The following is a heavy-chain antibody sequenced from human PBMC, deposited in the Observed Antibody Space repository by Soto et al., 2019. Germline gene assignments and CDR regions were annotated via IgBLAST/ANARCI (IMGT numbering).Heavy chain of an antibody. CDR2: IIPIFGTA. V-gene: IGHV1-69*13. J-gene: IGHJ4*02. CDR3: AREPGSYYFDY. Sequence: GASVKVSCKASGGTFSSYAISCVRQAPGQGLEWTGGIIPIFGTANYAQKFQGRVTITADESTSTAYMELSSLRSEDTAVYYCAREPGSYYFDYWGQGTLVTVSS. CDR1: GGTFSSYA.